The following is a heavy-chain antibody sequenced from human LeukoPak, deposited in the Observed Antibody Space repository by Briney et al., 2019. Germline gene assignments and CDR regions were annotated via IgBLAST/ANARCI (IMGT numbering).Heavy chain of an antibody. J-gene: IGHJ5*02. CDR2: ISSGGDSI. V-gene: IGHV3-11*01. CDR3: ARNALGITMIVVVIPWFDP. CDR1: GITFSDHY. D-gene: IGHD3-22*01. Sequence: PGGSLRLSCAASGITFSDHYMSWIRQAPGKGLEWLSYISSGGDSIYYADSVKGRFTISRDNAKNSVSLQMNSLRAEDTAVYYCARNALGITMIVVVIPWFDPWGQGTLVTVSS.